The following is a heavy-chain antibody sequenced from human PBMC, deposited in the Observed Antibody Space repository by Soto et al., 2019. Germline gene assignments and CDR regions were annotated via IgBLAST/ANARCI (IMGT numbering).Heavy chain of an antibody. CDR2: INHSGST. CDR3: ARGVPIYDYVWGSYRPYDAFEI. CDR1: GGSFSGYY. V-gene: IGHV4-34*01. D-gene: IGHD3-16*02. Sequence: QVQLQQWGAGLLKPSETLSLTCAVYGGSFSGYYWSWIRQPPGKGLEWIGEINHSGSTNYNPSLKSRVTISVDTSKNQFSLKLSSVTAADTAVYYCARGVPIYDYVWGSYRPYDAFEIWGQGTMVTVSS. J-gene: IGHJ3*02.